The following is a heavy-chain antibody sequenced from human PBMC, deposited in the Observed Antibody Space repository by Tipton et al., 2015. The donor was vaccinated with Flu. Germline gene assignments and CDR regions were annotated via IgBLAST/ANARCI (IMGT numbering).Heavy chain of an antibody. CDR1: GFTFSSNW. D-gene: IGHD2-21*01. CDR2: INEDGNEK. Sequence: QLVQSGGGLVQRGGSLRLSCAASGFTFSSNWMTWVRQAPGKGLEWVANINEDGNEKSYVDSVRGRFTISRDNAKNSLYLQVNGLRAEDTAVYYCARGPTYCGGACYYYFDSWGQGTLVTVSS. J-gene: IGHJ4*02. CDR3: ARGPTYCGGACYYYFDS. V-gene: IGHV3-7*01.